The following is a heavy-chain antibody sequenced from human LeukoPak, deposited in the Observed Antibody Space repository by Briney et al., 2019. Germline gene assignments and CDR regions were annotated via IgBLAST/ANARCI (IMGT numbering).Heavy chain of an antibody. J-gene: IGHJ5*02. CDR2: INHSGST. D-gene: IGHD6-13*01. V-gene: IGHV4-34*01. Sequence: SETLSLTCAVYGGSFSGYYWSGIRQPPGKGLEWIGEINHSGSTNYNPSLKSRVTISVDTSKNQFSLKLSSVTAADTAVYYCARGQYSSSWNNWFDPWGQGTLVTVSS. CDR1: GGSFSGYY. CDR3: ARGQYSSSWNNWFDP.